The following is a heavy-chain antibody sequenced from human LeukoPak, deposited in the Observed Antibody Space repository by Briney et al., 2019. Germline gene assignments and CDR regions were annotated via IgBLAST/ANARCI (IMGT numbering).Heavy chain of an antibody. D-gene: IGHD3-22*01. Sequence: ASVKVSCKAFGYTFTSNYMHWVRQAPGQGPEWMGVISPSGGSTTYAQKSQGRVTMTRDTSTSTVYMELSSLRSEDTAVYYCARGLHLRYYDRSGYFDYWGQGTLVTVSS. CDR3: ARGLHLRYYDRSGYFDY. J-gene: IGHJ4*02. V-gene: IGHV1-46*01. CDR2: ISPSGGST. CDR1: GYTFTSNY.